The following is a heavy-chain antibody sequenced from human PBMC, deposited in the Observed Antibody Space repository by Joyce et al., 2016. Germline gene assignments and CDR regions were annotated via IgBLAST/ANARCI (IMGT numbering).Heavy chain of an antibody. Sequence: EVQLVESGGGLVQPGGSLSLSCEASGFPFNDHYMDWVRPAPGKGLGWVGRSRNRANSYSTQSAASVKGRFTISRDASKNSLYLEMNSLKIEDTAVYYCASSPGGKYYFYAMDVWGQGTTVIVSS. V-gene: IGHV3-72*01. CDR3: ASSPGGKYYFYAMDV. CDR2: SRNRANSYST. CDR1: GFPFNDHY. J-gene: IGHJ6*02.